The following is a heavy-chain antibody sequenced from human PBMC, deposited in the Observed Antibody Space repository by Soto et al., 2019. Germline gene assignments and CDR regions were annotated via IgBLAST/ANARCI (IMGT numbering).Heavy chain of an antibody. V-gene: IGHV2-5*01. D-gene: IGHD3-10*01. Sequence: SGPTLVNPTQTLTLTCTFSGFSLRTSGVGVGWIRQPPGKALEWLALIYWNDDKRYSPSLKSRLTITKDTSKNQVVLTMTNMDPVDTATYYCTHFGSAAARPKSPFDYWGQGTLVTVSS. J-gene: IGHJ4*02. CDR1: GFSLRTSGVG. CDR3: THFGSAAARPKSPFDY. CDR2: IYWNDDK.